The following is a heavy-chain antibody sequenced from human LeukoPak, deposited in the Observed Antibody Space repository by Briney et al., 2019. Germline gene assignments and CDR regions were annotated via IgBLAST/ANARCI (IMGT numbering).Heavy chain of an antibody. D-gene: IGHD2-15*01. CDR3: AIGYCSGGICYQVPDY. J-gene: IGHJ4*02. V-gene: IGHV1-46*01. CDR1: GYTFTSYY. CDR2: INPSGGST. Sequence: GASVKVSCKASGYTFTSYYMHWVRQAPGQGLEWMGIINPSGGSTSYAQKFQGRVTMTRDTSTSTVYMELSSLRSEDTAVYYCAIGYCSGGICYQVPDYWGQGTLVTLSS.